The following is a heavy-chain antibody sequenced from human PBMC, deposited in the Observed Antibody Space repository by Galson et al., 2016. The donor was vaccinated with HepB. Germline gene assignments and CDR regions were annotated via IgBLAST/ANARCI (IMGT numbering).Heavy chain of an antibody. V-gene: IGHV4-31*03. D-gene: IGHD2-21*02. CDR2: IYYSGST. CDR1: GGSIRSGGYY. Sequence: TLSLTCTVSGGSIRSGGYYWSWIRQYPGKGLEWIGYIYYSGSTQYNPSLKSRVTISVDTSKNQFSLKLSSLTAADTAVYYCARGWGRENIWGQGTMVTVSS. J-gene: IGHJ3*02. CDR3: ARGWGRENI.